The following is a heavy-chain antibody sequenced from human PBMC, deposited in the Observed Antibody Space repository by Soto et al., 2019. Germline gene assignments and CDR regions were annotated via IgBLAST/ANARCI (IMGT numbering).Heavy chain of an antibody. J-gene: IGHJ3*01. CDR1: GGTSSDYA. CDR2: IIPIFGTA. V-gene: IGHV1-69*01. CDR3: AGSFKYGSGTFDALDV. Sequence: QVLLVQSGTEVKKPGSSVKVSCQASGGTSSDYALTWVRQAPGQGLEWMGGIIPIFGTANYAQRIQGRVSITADASSSTAYMELSSLKSEDTAVYYCAGSFKYGSGTFDALDVWGHGTMVMVSS. D-gene: IGHD3-10*01.